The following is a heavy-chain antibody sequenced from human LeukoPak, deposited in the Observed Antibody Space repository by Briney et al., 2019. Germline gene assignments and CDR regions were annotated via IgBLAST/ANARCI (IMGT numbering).Heavy chain of an antibody. Sequence: GRSLRLSCAASGVTFSSYAMHWVRQAPGKGLEWVAVISYDGSNKYYADSVKGRFTISRDNSKNTLYLQMNSLRAEDTAVYYCARDSGIAVAGLFDYWGQGTLVTVSS. CDR1: GVTFSSYA. CDR3: ARDSGIAVAGLFDY. V-gene: IGHV3-30*04. D-gene: IGHD6-19*01. J-gene: IGHJ4*02. CDR2: ISYDGSNK.